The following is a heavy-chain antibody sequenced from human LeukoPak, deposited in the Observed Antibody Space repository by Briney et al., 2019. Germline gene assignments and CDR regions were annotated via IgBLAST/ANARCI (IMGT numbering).Heavy chain of an antibody. CDR3: ARTTEGYCRGRSCYSYYYYMDV. D-gene: IGHD2-15*01. V-gene: IGHV4-61*01. CDR2: ISYSGST. Sequence: SQTLSLTCTVSGGSISSGLYYWSWIRQPPGKGLEWIGYISYSGSTNYNPSLKSRVTISVDTSKNQFSLKLSSVTAADTAVYYCARTTEGYCRGRSCYSYYYYMDVWGKGTTVTVSS. J-gene: IGHJ6*03. CDR1: GGSISSGLYY.